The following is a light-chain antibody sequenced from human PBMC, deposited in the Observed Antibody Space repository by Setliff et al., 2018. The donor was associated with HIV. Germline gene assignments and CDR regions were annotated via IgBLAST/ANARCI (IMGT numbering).Light chain of an antibody. CDR3: AAWDDSLNGPYV. CDR2: INN. CDR1: SSNIGSNT. J-gene: IGLJ1*01. V-gene: IGLV1-44*01. Sequence: QSVLTQPPSASGTPGQRVTISCSGSSSNIGSNTVNWYQQFPGTDPKLRMYINNQRPSGVPDRFSGSQSVTSASLAISGLQSEDEADYYCAAWDDSLNGPYVFGTGTKVT.